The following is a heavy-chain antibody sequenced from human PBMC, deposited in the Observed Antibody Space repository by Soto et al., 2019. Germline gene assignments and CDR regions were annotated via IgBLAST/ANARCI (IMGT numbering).Heavy chain of an antibody. CDR3: ASTQYGGNSSGAFDI. D-gene: IGHD2-21*02. V-gene: IGHV4-59*12. Sequence: SETLSLTCSVSSVSISNYKWSWIRQTPGKVLVWIGYIDNSGVTSYNPSLRSRVTMSVGTSPNQFSLKLSSVTAADTSVYYCASTQYGGNSSGAFDIWGQGTMVTVSS. CDR2: IDNSGVT. CDR1: SVSISNYK. J-gene: IGHJ3*02.